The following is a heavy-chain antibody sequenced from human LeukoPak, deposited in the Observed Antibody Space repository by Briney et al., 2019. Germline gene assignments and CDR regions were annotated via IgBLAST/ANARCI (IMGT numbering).Heavy chain of an antibody. CDR3: AALGYQVPSHAFDI. CDR2: IYTSGNT. CDR1: GGSISSGSYY. D-gene: IGHD2-2*01. Sequence: SETLSLTCTGSGGSISSGSYYWSWIRQPAGKGLEWIGRIYTSGNTNYNPSLKSRVTISVDTSKNQFSLKLSSVTAADTAVYYCAALGYQVPSHAFDIWGQGTMVTVSS. V-gene: IGHV4-61*02. J-gene: IGHJ3*02.